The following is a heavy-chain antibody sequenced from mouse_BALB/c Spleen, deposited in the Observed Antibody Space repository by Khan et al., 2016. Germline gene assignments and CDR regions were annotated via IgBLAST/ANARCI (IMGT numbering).Heavy chain of an antibody. Sequence: LVKTGASVKISCKASGYSFTGYYMHWVKQSHGKSLEWIGYITCYNGATSYKQKFKGKATFTVDTSSSTAYRQLNCLRSEDSAVYYCVREGDYYRYSFYAMDCWEQGTSVTVSA. D-gene: IGHD2-14*01. J-gene: IGHJ4*01. CDR1: GYSFTGYY. CDR2: ITCYNGAT. CDR3: VREGDYYRYSFYAMDC. V-gene: IGHV1S34*01.